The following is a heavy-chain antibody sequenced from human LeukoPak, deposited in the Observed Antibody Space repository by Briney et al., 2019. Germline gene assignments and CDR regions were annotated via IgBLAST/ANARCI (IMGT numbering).Heavy chain of an antibody. Sequence: GGSLRLSCAASGFTFSSYGMHWVRQAPGKGLEWVAVIWYDGSNKYYADSVKGRFTISRDNSKNTLYLQMNSLRAEDTAVYYCARDLGSSSWGAFDIWGQGTMVTVSS. CDR2: IWYDGSNK. CDR1: GFTFSSYG. V-gene: IGHV3-33*01. J-gene: IGHJ3*02. D-gene: IGHD6-13*01. CDR3: ARDLGSSSWGAFDI.